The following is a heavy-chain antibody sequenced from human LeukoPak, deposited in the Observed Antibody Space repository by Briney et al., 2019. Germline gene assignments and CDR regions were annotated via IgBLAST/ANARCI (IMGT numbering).Heavy chain of an antibody. D-gene: IGHD3-10*01. CDR2: IDPSDSYT. CDR1: GYSFTSYW. CDR3: AIAFNMAPACGMDV. V-gene: IGHV5-10-1*01. J-gene: IGHJ6*02. Sequence: HGESLQISCKCSGYSFTSYWISWVRQLPGKGLEWMGRIDPSDSYTNYSPSFQGHVTISADKSISTAYLQWSSLKASDTAMYYCAIAFNMAPACGMDVWGQGTTVTVSS.